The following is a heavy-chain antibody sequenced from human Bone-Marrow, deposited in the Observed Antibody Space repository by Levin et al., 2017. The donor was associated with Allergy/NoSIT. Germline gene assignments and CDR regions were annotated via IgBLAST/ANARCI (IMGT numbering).Heavy chain of an antibody. CDR3: AKTQGYFDY. CDR2: ITGSGGST. CDR1: GFTFSNYA. Sequence: GGSLRLSCAASGFTFSNYAMSWVRQAPGKGLEWVSAITGSGGSTYYADSVKGRFTISRDNSKNTLYLQMNSLRAEEMAVYYCAKTQGYFDYWGQGTLVTVSS. V-gene: IGHV3-23*01. J-gene: IGHJ4*02.